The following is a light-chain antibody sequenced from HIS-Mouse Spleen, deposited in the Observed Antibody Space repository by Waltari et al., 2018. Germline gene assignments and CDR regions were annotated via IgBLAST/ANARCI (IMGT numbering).Light chain of an antibody. J-gene: IGLJ2*01. CDR3: YSTDSSGNHRV. V-gene: IGLV3-10*01. Sequence: SYELTQPPSVSVSSGQTARITCSGDAWPRNCAYWYQQKSGQAPVLVLYEDSKRPSGIPERFSGSSSGTMATLTISGAQVEDEADYYCYSTDSSGNHRVFGGGTKLTVL. CDR1: AWPRNC. CDR2: EDS.